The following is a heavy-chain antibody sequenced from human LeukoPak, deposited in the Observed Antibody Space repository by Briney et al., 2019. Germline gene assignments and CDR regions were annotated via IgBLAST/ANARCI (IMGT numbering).Heavy chain of an antibody. V-gene: IGHV1-69*04. D-gene: IGHD2-21*01. CDR1: GFTFSNYA. CDR3: TRSETYSHAFDI. J-gene: IGHJ3*02. Sequence: ASVKVSCKASGFTFSNYAISWVRQAPGQGLEWMGRIIPMIGRGNYPQKIQDRVTIIADKFTSTAYMELSSLRSEDTAVCYCTRSETYSHAFDIWGQGTLVTVSS. CDR2: IIPMIGRG.